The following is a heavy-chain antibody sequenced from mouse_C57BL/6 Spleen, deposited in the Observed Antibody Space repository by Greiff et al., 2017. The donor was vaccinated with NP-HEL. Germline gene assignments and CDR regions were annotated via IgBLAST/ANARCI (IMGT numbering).Heavy chain of an antibody. J-gene: IGHJ4*01. D-gene: IGHD2-4*01. V-gene: IGHV2-2*01. Sequence: QVQLQQSGPGLVQPSQSLSITCTVSGFSLTSYGVHWVRQSPGKGLEWLGVIWSGGSTDYNAAFISRLSISKDNSKSQVFFKMNSLQADDTAIYYCAREGSTMITTRAMDYWGQGTSVTVSS. CDR1: GFSLTSYG. CDR3: AREGSTMITTRAMDY. CDR2: IWSGGST.